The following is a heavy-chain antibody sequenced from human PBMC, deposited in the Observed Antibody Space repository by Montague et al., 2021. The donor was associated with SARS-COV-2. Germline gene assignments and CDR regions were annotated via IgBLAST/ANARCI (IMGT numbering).Heavy chain of an antibody. CDR3: ARDQGYNWNYYYYYGMDV. V-gene: IGHV4-39*07. CDR2: IYYSGST. CDR1: GGSISSSSYY. D-gene: IGHD1-20*01. Sequence: SETLSLTCTVSGGSISSSSYYWGWIRQPPGKGLEWIGCIYYSGSTYHNPSLRSRVTISVDTSKNQFSLKLSSVTAADTAVYYCARDQGYNWNYYYYYGMDVWGQGTTVTVSS. J-gene: IGHJ6*02.